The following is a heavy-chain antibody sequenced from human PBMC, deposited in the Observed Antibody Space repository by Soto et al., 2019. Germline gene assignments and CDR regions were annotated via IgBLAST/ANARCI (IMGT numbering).Heavy chain of an antibody. Sequence: SGGSLRLSCAASGFSFSTYSMNWVRQAPGKGLEWVSYISSGSRTIYYADSVKGRFTISRDNAKNLLYLQMNSLRDEDTAVYYCARDQYYYDSSGYSPFDYWGQGTLVTVSS. CDR2: ISSGSRTI. V-gene: IGHV3-48*02. D-gene: IGHD3-22*01. CDR1: GFSFSTYS. CDR3: ARDQYYYDSSGYSPFDY. J-gene: IGHJ4*02.